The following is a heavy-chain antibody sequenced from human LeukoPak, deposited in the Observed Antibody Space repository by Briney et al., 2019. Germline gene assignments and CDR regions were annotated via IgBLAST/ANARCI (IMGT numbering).Heavy chain of an antibody. CDR1: GGSFSGYY. CDR2: INHSGST. CDR3: ASGGIAAGYFDL. D-gene: IGHD6-25*01. V-gene: IGHV4-34*01. J-gene: IGHJ2*01. Sequence: SSETLSLTCAVYGGSFSGYYWSWIRQPPGKWLEWIGEINHSGSTNYNPSLKSRVTISVDTSKNQFSLKLSSVTAADTAVYYCASGGIAAGYFDLWGRGTLVTVSS.